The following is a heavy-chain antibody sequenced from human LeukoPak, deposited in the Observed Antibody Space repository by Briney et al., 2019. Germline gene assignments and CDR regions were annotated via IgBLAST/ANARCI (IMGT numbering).Heavy chain of an antibody. CDR2: VNPNSGGT. J-gene: IGHJ4*02. Sequence: GASVKVSCKASGYTFTGYYMHWVRQAPGQGLEWMGRVNPNSGGTNYAQKFQGRVTMTRDTSISTAYMELSRLRSDDTAVYYCARGGQWLVLSIVLVQNENFDYWGQGTLVTVSS. CDR1: GYTFTGYY. V-gene: IGHV1-2*06. CDR3: ARGGQWLVLSIVLVQNENFDY. D-gene: IGHD6-19*01.